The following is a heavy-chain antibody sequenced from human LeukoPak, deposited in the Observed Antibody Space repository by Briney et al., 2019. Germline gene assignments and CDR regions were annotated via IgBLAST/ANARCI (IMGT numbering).Heavy chain of an antibody. D-gene: IGHD3-16*02. CDR3: ATFNADRGKGVILPYYFDY. J-gene: IGHJ4*02. CDR1: GGTFSSYA. Sequence: SVKVSCKASGGTFSSYAISWVRQAPGQGLEWMGGIIPIFGTANYAQEFQGRVTITADESTSTAYMELSSLRSEDTAVYYCATFNADRGKGVILPYYFDYWGQGTLVTVSS. CDR2: IIPIFGTA. V-gene: IGHV1-69*13.